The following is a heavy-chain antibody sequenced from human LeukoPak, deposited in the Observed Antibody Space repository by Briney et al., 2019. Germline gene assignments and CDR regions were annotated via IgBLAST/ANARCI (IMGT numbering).Heavy chain of an antibody. D-gene: IGHD6-19*01. Sequence: GGSLRLSCAASGFTFSSYSMNWVRQAPGKGLEWVSSISSSSSYIYYVDSVKGRFTISRDNAKNSLYLQMNSLRAEDTAVYYCARDARLAVAEYPYWGQGTLVTVSS. CDR3: ARDARLAVAEYPY. V-gene: IGHV3-21*01. J-gene: IGHJ4*02. CDR2: ISSSSSYI. CDR1: GFTFSSYS.